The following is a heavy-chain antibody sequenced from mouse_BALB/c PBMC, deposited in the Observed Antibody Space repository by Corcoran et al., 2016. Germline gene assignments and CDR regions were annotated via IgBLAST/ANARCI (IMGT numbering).Heavy chain of an antibody. CDR1: GYTFTSYV. J-gene: IGHJ4*01. D-gene: IGHD2-1*01. Sequence: DVQLQQSGPELVKPGASVKMSCKASGYTFTSYVMHWVKQKPGQGLEWIGYINPYNDGTKYNEKFKGKATLTSDKSSSTAYMKLSSLTAEDSAVYYCARCTYGNYVRGAMDYWGQGTSFTVSS. CDR2: INPYNDGT. CDR3: ARCTYGNYVRGAMDY. V-gene: IGHV1S136*01.